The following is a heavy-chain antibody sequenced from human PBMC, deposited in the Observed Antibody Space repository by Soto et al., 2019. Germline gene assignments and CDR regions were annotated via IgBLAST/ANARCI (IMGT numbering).Heavy chain of an antibody. CDR1: GFTFSSYW. CDR2: IKQDGSEK. V-gene: IGHV3-7*01. D-gene: IGHD3-10*01. Sequence: EVQLVESGGGLVQPGGSLRLSCAASGFTFSSYWMSWVRQAPGKGLEWVANIKQDGSEKYYVDSVKGRFTISRDNAKNSLYLKMNSLRAEDTAVYYCARSYYYGSGSRPPRAFDIWGQGTMVTVSS. CDR3: ARSYYYGSGSRPPRAFDI. J-gene: IGHJ3*02.